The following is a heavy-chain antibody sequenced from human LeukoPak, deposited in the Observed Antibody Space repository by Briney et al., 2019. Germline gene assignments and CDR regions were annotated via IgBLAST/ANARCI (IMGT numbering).Heavy chain of an antibody. D-gene: IGHD3-16*01. CDR3: ATLLGEWFSSGFDYYMDV. V-gene: IGHV4-39*01. CDR1: GGSISSTSCY. CDR2: IYYSAIT. J-gene: IGHJ6*03. Sequence: SETLSLTCSVSGGSISSTSCYWGWIRQPPGKGLEWIGSIYYSAITNYNPSLKSRVTISVDTSKNQFSLRLSSVTAADTAVYYCATLLGEWFSSGFDYYMDVWGKGSTVTVSS.